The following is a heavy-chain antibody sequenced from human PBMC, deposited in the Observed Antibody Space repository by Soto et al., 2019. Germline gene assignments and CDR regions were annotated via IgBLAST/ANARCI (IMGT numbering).Heavy chain of an antibody. Sequence: ASVKVSCKASGYIFTSLAMHWVRQAPGQRLEWMGWINPGNGNTKYSQSFQGRVTITRDTSASTAYMELSSLRSEDTAVYFCARGDSGYAFSPFDYWGQGILVTVSS. D-gene: IGHD5-12*01. CDR1: GYIFTSLA. J-gene: IGHJ4*02. V-gene: IGHV1-3*01. CDR2: INPGNGNT. CDR3: ARGDSGYAFSPFDY.